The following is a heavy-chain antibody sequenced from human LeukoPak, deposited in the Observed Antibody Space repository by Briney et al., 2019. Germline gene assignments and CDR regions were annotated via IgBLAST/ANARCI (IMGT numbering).Heavy chain of an antibody. CDR1: GGTFSSHA. Sequence: ASVKVSCKASGGTFSSHAISWVRQAPGQGLEWMGRIIPILGIANYAQKFQGRVTITADKSTSTAYMELSSLRSEDTAVYYCARSRVATRSHYYYYGMDVWGQGTTVTVSS. V-gene: IGHV1-69*04. D-gene: IGHD5-12*01. CDR2: IIPILGIA. J-gene: IGHJ6*02. CDR3: ARSRVATRSHYYYYGMDV.